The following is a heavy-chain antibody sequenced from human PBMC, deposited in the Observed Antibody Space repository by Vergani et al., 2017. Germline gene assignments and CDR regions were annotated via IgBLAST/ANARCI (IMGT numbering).Heavy chain of an antibody. CDR2: ISGPGLST. CDR1: GLTFSSYS. CDR3: VKEKIDLGSYFFDS. J-gene: IGHJ4*01. D-gene: IGHD2/OR15-2a*01. V-gene: IGHV3-23*04. Sequence: EVQLVESGGGLVKPGGSLRLSCSASGLTFSSYSMNWVRQAPGRGLAWVSSISGPGLSTYYADSVKGRFSISRDNSKNTVFLQMHSLRAEDTAIYYCVKEKIDLGSYFFDSWGHGILVTVSS.